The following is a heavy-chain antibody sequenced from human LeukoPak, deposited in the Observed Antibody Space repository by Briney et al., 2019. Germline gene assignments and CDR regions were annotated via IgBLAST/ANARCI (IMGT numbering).Heavy chain of an antibody. V-gene: IGHV3-74*01. J-gene: IGHJ4*02. Sequence: GGSLRLSCAASRFTLSSYWMHWVRQAPGKGLVWVSRINTDGSSTNYADSVKGRFTISRDNAMNTLYLQMNSLRDEDTAVYYCARDLISGDYTFDYWGQGALVTVSS. D-gene: IGHD4-11*01. CDR2: INTDGSST. CDR1: RFTLSSYW. CDR3: ARDLISGDYTFDY.